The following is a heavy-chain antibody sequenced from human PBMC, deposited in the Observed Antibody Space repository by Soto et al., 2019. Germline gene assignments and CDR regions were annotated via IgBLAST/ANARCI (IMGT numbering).Heavy chain of an antibody. D-gene: IGHD3-9*01. J-gene: IGHJ4*02. CDR2: INHSGST. CDR1: GGSFSGYY. V-gene: IGHV4-34*01. CDR3: ARGGNSDILTGYYIF. Sequence: SETLSLTCAVYGGSFSGYYWSWIRQPPGKGLEWIGEINHSGSTNYNPSLKSRVTISVDTSKNQFSLKLSSVTAADTAVYYCARGGNSDILTGYYIFWGQGTLVTVSS.